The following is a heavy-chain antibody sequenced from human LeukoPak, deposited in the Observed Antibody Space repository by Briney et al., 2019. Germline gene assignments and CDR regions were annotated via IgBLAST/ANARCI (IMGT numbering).Heavy chain of an antibody. Sequence: PSETLSLTCAVYGGSFSGYYWSWIRQPPGKGLEWIGEINHSGSTNYNPSLKSRVTISVDTSKNQFSLKLSSVTAADTAVYYCARGVSGFGDLFDYWGQGTLVTVSS. V-gene: IGHV4-34*01. J-gene: IGHJ4*02. CDR3: ARGVSGFGDLFDY. D-gene: IGHD3-10*01. CDR1: GGSFSGYY. CDR2: INHSGST.